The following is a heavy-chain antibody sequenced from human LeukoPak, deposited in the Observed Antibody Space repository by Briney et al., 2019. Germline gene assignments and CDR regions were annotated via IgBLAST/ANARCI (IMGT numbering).Heavy chain of an antibody. CDR2: IYYSGST. J-gene: IGHJ4*02. V-gene: IGHV4-59*01. D-gene: IGHD5-24*01. Sequence: PSETLSLTCTVSGGSISSYYWSWIRQPPGKGLEWIGYIYYSGSTNYNPSLKSRVTISVDTSKNQFSLKLSSVTAADTAVYYCARVSVEMATGIFDYWGQGTLVTVSS. CDR3: ARVSVEMATGIFDY. CDR1: GGSISSYY.